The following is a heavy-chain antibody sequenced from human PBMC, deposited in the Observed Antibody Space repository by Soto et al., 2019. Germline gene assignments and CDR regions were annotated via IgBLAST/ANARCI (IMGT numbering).Heavy chain of an antibody. J-gene: IGHJ6*02. V-gene: IGHV1-2*02. D-gene: IGHD3-16*01. CDR1: GYIFTGYF. CDR2: INPNTSAT. Sequence: ASVKVSCKASGYIFTGYFTQSLRQAPGQGLEWMGWINPNTSATNYAQKFQGRVTMTRDTSLGTAYMELSSLRPDDTALYYCARFTLGRDHYYGMDVWGQGTTVTVSS. CDR3: ARFTLGRDHYYGMDV.